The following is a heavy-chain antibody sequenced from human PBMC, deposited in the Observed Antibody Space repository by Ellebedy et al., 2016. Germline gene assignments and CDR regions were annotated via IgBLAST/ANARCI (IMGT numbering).Heavy chain of an antibody. CDR3: AREEVQGSGTYFDS. Sequence: GESLKISXGASGIIFSTYAMSWVRLAPGKGLEWVSAISGSGSDTYYADSVKGRFTISRDNSQNTLYLQMNSLRAEDTAVYFCAREEVQGSGTYFDSWGQGTLVTVSS. J-gene: IGHJ4*02. D-gene: IGHD3-10*01. V-gene: IGHV3-23*01. CDR2: ISGSGSDT. CDR1: GIIFSTYA.